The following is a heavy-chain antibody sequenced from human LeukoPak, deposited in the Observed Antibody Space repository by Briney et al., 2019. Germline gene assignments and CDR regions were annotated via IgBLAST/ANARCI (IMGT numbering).Heavy chain of an antibody. CDR1: GGTFSSYA. CDR3: ARSLYYYDSSGSPDGY. J-gene: IGHJ4*02. Sequence: SVKVSCKASGGTFSSYAISWVRQAPGQGLEWMGGIIPILGTANYAQKFQGRVTITADESTSTAYMELSSLRSEDTAVYYCARSLYYYDSSGSPDGYWGQGTLVTVSS. CDR2: IIPILGTA. V-gene: IGHV1-69*13. D-gene: IGHD3-22*01.